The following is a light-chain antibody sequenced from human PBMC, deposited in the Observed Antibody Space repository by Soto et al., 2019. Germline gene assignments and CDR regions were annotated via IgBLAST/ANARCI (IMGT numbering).Light chain of an antibody. CDR3: QQYGSSPRT. CDR2: GAS. CDR1: QSVSSSY. Sequence: DIVLTQSPGTLSLSPGERATLSCRASQSVSSSYLAWYQQKPGQAPRLLIYGASSRATGIPDRFSGSGSGTDFTLTISSLEPEDFAAYYCQQYGSSPRTFGQGTKVEIK. J-gene: IGKJ1*01. V-gene: IGKV3-20*01.